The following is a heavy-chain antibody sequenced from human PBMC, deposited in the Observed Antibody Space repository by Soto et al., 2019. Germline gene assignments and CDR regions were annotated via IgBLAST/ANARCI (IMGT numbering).Heavy chain of an antibody. J-gene: IGHJ4*02. D-gene: IGHD4-17*01. V-gene: IGHV4-30-4*01. CDR2: IYYSGST. CDR1: GGSISSGDYY. Sequence: SETLSLTCTVSGGSISSGDYYWSWIRQPPGKGLEWIGYIYYSGSTYYNPSLKSRVTISVDTSKNQFSLKLSSVTAADTAVYYCARIPATTVTIDYWGQGTLVTVSS. CDR3: ARIPATTVTIDY.